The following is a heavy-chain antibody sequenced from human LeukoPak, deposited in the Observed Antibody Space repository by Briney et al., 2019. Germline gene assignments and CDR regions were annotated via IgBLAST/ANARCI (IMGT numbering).Heavy chain of an antibody. CDR3: ARRGDIVVVPAAIGGFDP. CDR2: ISSSGSTI. CDR1: GGSFSGYY. D-gene: IGHD2-2*02. Sequence: LSLTCAVYGGSFSGYYWSWIRQAPGKGLEWVSYISSSGSTIYYADSVKGRFTISRDNAKNSLYLQMNSLRAEDTAVYYCARRGDIVVVPAAIGGFDPWGQGTLVTVSS. V-gene: IGHV3-11*01. J-gene: IGHJ5*02.